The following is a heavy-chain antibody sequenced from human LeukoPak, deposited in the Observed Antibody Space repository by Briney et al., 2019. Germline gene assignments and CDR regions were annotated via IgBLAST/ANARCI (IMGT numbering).Heavy chain of an antibody. D-gene: IGHD2-2*01. V-gene: IGHV4-30-4*08. Sequence: SQTLSLTCSVSGGSISSGDYYWSWIRQPPGKGLEWIGYMYYTGSTYYNPSLKSRVTISVDTSKNQFSLKLSSVTAADTAVYYCARHLYPRDYFDYWGQGTLVTVSS. CDR3: ARHLYPRDYFDY. J-gene: IGHJ4*02. CDR2: MYYTGST. CDR1: GGSISSGDYY.